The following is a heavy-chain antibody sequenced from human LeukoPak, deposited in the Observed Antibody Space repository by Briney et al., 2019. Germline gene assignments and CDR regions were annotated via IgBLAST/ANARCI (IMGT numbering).Heavy chain of an antibody. Sequence: PSETLSLTCTVSGGSISSYYWSWIRQPPGKGLEWIGFIYYSGSANYNPSLRSRVTISVDTSKNQFSLELTSVTAADTAVYYCARTGVVATSYFFDYWGHGTLVTVSS. D-gene: IGHD5-12*01. CDR3: ARTGVVATSYFFDY. V-gene: IGHV4-59*01. J-gene: IGHJ4*01. CDR1: GGSISSYY. CDR2: IYYSGSA.